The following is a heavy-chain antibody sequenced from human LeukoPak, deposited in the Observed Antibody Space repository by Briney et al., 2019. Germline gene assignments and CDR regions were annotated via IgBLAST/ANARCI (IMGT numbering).Heavy chain of an antibody. CDR1: GFTFSSYA. CDR2: ISYDGSNK. J-gene: IGHJ4*02. Sequence: GGSLRLPCAASGFTFSSYAMHWVRQAPGKGLEWVAVISYDGSNKYYADSVKGRFTISRDNAKNSLYLQMNSLRAEDTAVYYCARDGEGQGDYWGQGTLVTVSS. D-gene: IGHD2-21*01. CDR3: ARDGEGQGDY. V-gene: IGHV3-30-3*01.